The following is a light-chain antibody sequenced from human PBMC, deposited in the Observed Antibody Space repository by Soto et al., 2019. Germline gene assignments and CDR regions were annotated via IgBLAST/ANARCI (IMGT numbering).Light chain of an antibody. CDR1: SSNIGGGYD. V-gene: IGLV1-40*01. J-gene: IGLJ1*01. CDR2: GNS. Sequence: QSVLTHPPSVSGAPGQRVTNSCTGSSSNIGGGYDVHWYQQLPGTAPKLFIYGNSNRPSGVPDRFSGSKSGTSASLVITGLQAEDEADYYCQSYDSSLSGRVFGTGTKLTVL. CDR3: QSYDSSLSGRV.